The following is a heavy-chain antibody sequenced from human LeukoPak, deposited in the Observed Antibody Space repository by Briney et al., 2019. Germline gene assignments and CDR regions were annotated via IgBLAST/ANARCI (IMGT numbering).Heavy chain of an antibody. CDR3: ARDAGGDYVWGSYRPGAFDI. J-gene: IGHJ3*02. V-gene: IGHV1-46*01. CDR1: GYTFTSYY. Sequence: ASVKVSCKAFGYTFTSYYMHWVRQAPGQGLEWMGIINPSGGSTSYAQKFQGRVTMTRDTSTSTVYMELSSLRSEDTAVYYCARDAGGDYVWGSYRPGAFDIWGQGTMVTVSS. CDR2: INPSGGST. D-gene: IGHD3-16*02.